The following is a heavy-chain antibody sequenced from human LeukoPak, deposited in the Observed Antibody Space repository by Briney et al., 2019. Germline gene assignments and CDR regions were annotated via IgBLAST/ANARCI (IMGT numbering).Heavy chain of an antibody. Sequence: SGGSLRLSCAASGFTFSSYAMHWVRQAPGKGLEWVAVISYDGSNKYYADSVKGRFTISRDNSKNTLYLQMNSLRAEDTAVYYCASLSGSGWYSSAFDYWGQGTLVTVSS. V-gene: IGHV3-30*04. CDR1: GFTFSSYA. D-gene: IGHD6-19*01. CDR2: ISYDGSNK. J-gene: IGHJ4*02. CDR3: ASLSGSGWYSSAFDY.